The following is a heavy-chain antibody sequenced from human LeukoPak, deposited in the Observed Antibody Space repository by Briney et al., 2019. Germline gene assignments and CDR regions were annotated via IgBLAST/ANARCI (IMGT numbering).Heavy chain of an antibody. D-gene: IGHD6-13*01. CDR3: ARGIIAAALDY. J-gene: IGHJ4*02. V-gene: IGHV4-59*01. CDR2: MYYSGST. Sequence: SETLSLTCAVSGGSISSYYWSWIGQPPGKGLEWIGYMYYSGSTNYNPSLKSRVTISVDTSKNQFSLNLSSVTAADTAVYYCARGIIAAALDYWGQGTLVTVSS. CDR1: GGSISSYY.